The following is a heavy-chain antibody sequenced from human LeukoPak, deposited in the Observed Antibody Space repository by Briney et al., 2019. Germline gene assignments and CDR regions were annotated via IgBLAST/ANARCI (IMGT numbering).Heavy chain of an antibody. CDR2: INAGNGDT. Sequence: ASVKVSCTTSGYTFTNYAMQWVRQAPGQRLEWMGWINAGNGDTKYSQKFQGRVTITRDTSASIAYMKLSSLRSEDTAVYYCARDRGVTMVRGVIDSFDYWGQGTLVTVSS. J-gene: IGHJ4*02. V-gene: IGHV1-3*01. CDR1: GYTFTNYA. CDR3: ARDRGVTMVRGVIDSFDY. D-gene: IGHD3-10*01.